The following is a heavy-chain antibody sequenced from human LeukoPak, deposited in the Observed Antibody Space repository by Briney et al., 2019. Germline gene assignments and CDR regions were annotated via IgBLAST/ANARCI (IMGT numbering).Heavy chain of an antibody. CDR2: IRYDGSHK. CDR1: GFTFSSYG. Sequence: GGSLRLSCAASGFTFSSYGMHWVRQAPGKGLEWVAFIRYDGSHKYSAYSVKGRFTISRDNSKNTLYLQMNSLRAEDTAVYHCAKAGLAMPPDYWGQGTLVTVSS. CDR3: AKAGLAMPPDY. V-gene: IGHV3-30*02. J-gene: IGHJ4*02. D-gene: IGHD2-2*01.